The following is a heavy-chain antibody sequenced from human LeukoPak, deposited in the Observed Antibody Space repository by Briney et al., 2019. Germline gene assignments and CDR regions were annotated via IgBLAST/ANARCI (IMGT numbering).Heavy chain of an antibody. CDR3: ARSARLDVDPFDY. CDR1: GFTFSSYW. CDR2: INSDGSST. Sequence: GGSLRLSCAASGFTFSSYWMHWVRQAPGKGLVWVSRINSDGSSTSYADSVKGRFTISRDNAKNTLYLQMNSLRAEDTAVYYCARSARLDVDPFDYWGQGTLVTVSS. D-gene: IGHD5-12*01. J-gene: IGHJ4*02. V-gene: IGHV3-74*01.